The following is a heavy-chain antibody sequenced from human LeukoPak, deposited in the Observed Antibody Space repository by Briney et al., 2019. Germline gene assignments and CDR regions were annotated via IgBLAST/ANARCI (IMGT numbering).Heavy chain of an antibody. Sequence: GGSLRLSCEASGFTFSSYAMHWVRQAPGKGLEWVAVISYDGSNKYYADSVKGRFTISRDNSKNTLYLQMNSLRAEDTAVYYCPRLPRSPGVFDYWGQGTLVTVSS. CDR3: PRLPRSPGVFDY. CDR1: GFTFSSYA. CDR2: ISYDGSNK. J-gene: IGHJ4*02. D-gene: IGHD2-8*01. V-gene: IGHV3-30*04.